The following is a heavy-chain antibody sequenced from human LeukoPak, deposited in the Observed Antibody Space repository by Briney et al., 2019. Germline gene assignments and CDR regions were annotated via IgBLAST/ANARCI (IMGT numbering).Heavy chain of an antibody. J-gene: IGHJ4*02. V-gene: IGHV4-39*01. CDR3: ARHDQAATTFFDY. CDR2: IYYSGST. D-gene: IGHD2/OR15-2a*01. Sequence: SETLSLTCTVSGGSINSGGYYWSWIRQPPGKGLEWIGSIYYSGSTYYNPSLKSRVTISVDTSKNQFSLKLSSVTAADTAVYYCARHDQAATTFFDYWGQGTLVTVSS. CDR1: GGSINSGGYY.